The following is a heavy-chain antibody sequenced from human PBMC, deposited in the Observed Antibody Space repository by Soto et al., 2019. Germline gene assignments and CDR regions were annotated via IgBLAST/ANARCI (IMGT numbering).Heavy chain of an antibody. Sequence: GESLRLSCAGSGFTFSFYVMSWVRQPLGKRLEWASAISGTGGSTYYADSVKGRFTISTDNSRNTLYLQMNSLIAEDTTLYYCARDFPYFSGRSGHYSRPPGAYWIQGSLVAASS. CDR2: ISGTGGST. V-gene: IGHV3-23*01. D-gene: IGHD3-22*01. CDR3: ARDFPYFSGRSGHYSRPPGAY. J-gene: IGHJ4*02. CDR1: GFTFSFYV.